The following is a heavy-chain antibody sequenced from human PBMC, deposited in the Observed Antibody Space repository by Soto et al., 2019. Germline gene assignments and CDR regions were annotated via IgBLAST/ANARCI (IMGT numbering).Heavy chain of an antibody. J-gene: IGHJ6*02. CDR3: ASGRGYSGDDPYYYFEMDA. CDR2: SIPIFGTA. Sequence: QVQLVQSGAEVKKPASSVKVSCKASGGTFNNYPITWVRQAPGEGLEWMGGSIPIFGTANYAQNFQGRVTISVDESTSTAYMERSSLRSEDTAVYDCASGRGYSGDDPYYYFEMDAWGQGTMVTVSS. CDR1: GGTFNNYP. V-gene: IGHV1-69*01. D-gene: IGHD5-12*01.